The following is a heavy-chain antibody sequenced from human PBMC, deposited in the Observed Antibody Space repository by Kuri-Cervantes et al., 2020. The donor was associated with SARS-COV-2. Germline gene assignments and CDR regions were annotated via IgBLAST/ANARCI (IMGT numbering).Heavy chain of an antibody. CDR1: GGSISSYY. V-gene: IGHV4-59*01. CDR3: ARAVTETYCSSTSCYLYYYYYYYMDV. CDR2: IYYSGST. Sequence: GSLRLSCTVSGGSISSYYWSGIRQPPGKGLEWIGYIYYSGSTNYNPSLKSRVTISVDTSKNQFSLKLSSVTAADTAVYYCARAVTETYCSSTSCYLYYYYYYYMDVWGNGTTVTVSS. D-gene: IGHD2-2*01. J-gene: IGHJ6*03.